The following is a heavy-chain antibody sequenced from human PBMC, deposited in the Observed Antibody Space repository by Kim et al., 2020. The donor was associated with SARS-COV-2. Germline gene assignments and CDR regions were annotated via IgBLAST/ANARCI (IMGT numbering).Heavy chain of an antibody. D-gene: IGHD2-21*01. V-gene: IGHV3-11*01. CDR3: ARGCLQGDYRPHFDY. CDR2: ISSSGSTI. Sequence: GGSLRLSCAASGFTFSDYYMSWIRQAPGKGLEWVSYISSSGSTIYYADSVKGRFTISRDNAKNSLYLQMNSLRAEDTAVYYCARGCLQGDYRPHFDYWGQGTLVTVSS. J-gene: IGHJ4*02. CDR1: GFTFSDYY.